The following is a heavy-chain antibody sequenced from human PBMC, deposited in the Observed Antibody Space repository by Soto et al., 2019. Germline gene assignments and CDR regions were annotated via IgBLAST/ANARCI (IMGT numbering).Heavy chain of an antibody. Sequence: QVQLVQSGAEVKKPGSSVKVSCKASGGTFSSYAISWVRQAPGQGLEWMGGIIPIFGTANYAQKFQGRGRITAGESTSTAYMELSSLRSEDTAGYYWWRGGGAGIVVVGSFDYWGQGTLVTVSS. CDR3: WRGGGAGIVVVGSFDY. J-gene: IGHJ4*02. CDR1: GGTFSSYA. CDR2: IIPIFGTA. D-gene: IGHD2-15*01. V-gene: IGHV1-69*01.